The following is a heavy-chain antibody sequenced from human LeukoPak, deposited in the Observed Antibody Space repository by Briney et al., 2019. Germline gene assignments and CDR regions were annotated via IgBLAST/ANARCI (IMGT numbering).Heavy chain of an antibody. V-gene: IGHV3-30*02. D-gene: IGHD2-2*01. J-gene: IGHJ4*02. CDR2: TEFDESTK. CDR3: TNHISVHCTRASCYDY. Sequence: GGSLRLSCAASGFTFTNYGMHWVRQAPGKGLEWVAFTEFDESTKYSADSVKGRFTISRDNSKNTLYLQMNSLRPEDTALYYCTNHISVHCTRASCYDYWGQGTLVTVSS. CDR1: GFTFTNYG.